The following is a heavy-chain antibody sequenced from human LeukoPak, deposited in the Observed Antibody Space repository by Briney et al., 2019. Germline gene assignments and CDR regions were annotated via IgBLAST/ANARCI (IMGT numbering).Heavy chain of an antibody. CDR2: ISFDGSNQ. D-gene: IGHD1-26*01. Sequence: PGRSLRLSCAASGFTFSDYGMHWVRQAPGKGLEWVALISFDGSNQYYADSVKGRFTISRDNSKSTLYLQMSSLRTEDTAVYYCAKPPEVGATVGYFDYWGQGTLVTVSS. J-gene: IGHJ4*02. CDR3: AKPPEVGATVGYFDY. CDR1: GFTFSDYG. V-gene: IGHV3-30*18.